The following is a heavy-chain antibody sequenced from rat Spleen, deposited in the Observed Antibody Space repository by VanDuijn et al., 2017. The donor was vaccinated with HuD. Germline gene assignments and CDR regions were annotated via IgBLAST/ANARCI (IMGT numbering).Heavy chain of an antibody. J-gene: IGHJ1*01. CDR3: VRQRNPGGGTSYWYFDF. V-gene: IGHV5-7*01. D-gene: IGHD4-2*01. Sequence: EVQLVESGGGLVQPGRSLKLSCAASGFTFSNYYMAWVRQAPTKGLEWVAYISYDGSSTYYRDSVKGRFTISRDNAKSTLYLQMDSLRSEDTATYYCVRQRNPGGGTSYWYFDFWGPGTMVTVSS. CDR2: ISYDGSST. CDR1: GFTFSNYY.